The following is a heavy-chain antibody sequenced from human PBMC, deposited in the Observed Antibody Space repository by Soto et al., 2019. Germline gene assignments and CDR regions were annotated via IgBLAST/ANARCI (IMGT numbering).Heavy chain of an antibody. V-gene: IGHV3-11*06. CDR3: TRGGGGGLFEH. J-gene: IGHJ4*02. CDR2: ISPKSTYR. D-gene: IGHD2-21*01. Sequence: LRLSCATSGFPFSDYYMSWIRQAPGKGLEWLSHISPKSTYRNYADSVKGRSTISRDNTKSSLFLQMNSLGVEDTAVYYCTRGGGGGLFEHWGQGVLVTVSS. CDR1: GFPFSDYY.